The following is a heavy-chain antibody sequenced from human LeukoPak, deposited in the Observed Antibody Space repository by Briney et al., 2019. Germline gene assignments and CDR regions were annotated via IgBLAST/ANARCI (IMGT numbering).Heavy chain of an antibody. D-gene: IGHD3-10*01. V-gene: IGHV4-39*01. CDR2: IYYSGSP. CDR3: ARHVGFITMVRGVINNNWFDP. CDR1: GGSISSSSYY. Sequence: SETLSLTCTVSGGSISSSSYYWGWIRQPPGKGLEWIGSIYYSGSPYYNPSLKSRVTISVDASKKQFSLKLSSVTAADTAVYYCARHVGFITMVRGVINNNWFDPWGQGTLVTVSS. J-gene: IGHJ5*02.